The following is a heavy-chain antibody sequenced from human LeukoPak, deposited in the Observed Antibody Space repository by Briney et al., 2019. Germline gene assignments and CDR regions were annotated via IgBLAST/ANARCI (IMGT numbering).Heavy chain of an antibody. CDR1: GYTFTRYY. D-gene: IGHD3-3*01. J-gene: IGHJ5*02. CDR3: ARSTIFGVANNWFDP. Sequence: GASVKVSCKASGYTFTRYYMHWVRQAPGQGLEWMGWINPNSGSTNYAQKFQGRVTMTRDTSISTAYMELSRLRSDDTAVYYCARSTIFGVANNWFDPWGQGTLVTVSS. V-gene: IGHV1-2*02. CDR2: INPNSGST.